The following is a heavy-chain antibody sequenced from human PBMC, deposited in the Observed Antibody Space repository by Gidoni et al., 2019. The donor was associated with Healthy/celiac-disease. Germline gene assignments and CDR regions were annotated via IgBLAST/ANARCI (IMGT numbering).Heavy chain of an antibody. D-gene: IGHD6-13*01. CDR1: GFTFSSYA. CDR3: AKDPSSWYYFDY. J-gene: IGHJ4*02. Sequence: EVQLLESGGGLVQPGGSLSLSCAASGFTFSSYAMSWVRQAPGKGLEWVSAISGSGGSTYYADSVKGRFTISRDNSKNTLYLQMNSLRAEDTAVYYCAKDPSSWYYFDYWGQGTLVTVSS. CDR2: ISGSGGST. V-gene: IGHV3-23*01.